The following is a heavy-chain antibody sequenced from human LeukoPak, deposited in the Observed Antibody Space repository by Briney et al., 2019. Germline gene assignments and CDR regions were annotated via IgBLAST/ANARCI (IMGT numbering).Heavy chain of an antibody. V-gene: IGHV4-59*01. D-gene: IGHD6-19*01. CDR1: GASISSYY. J-gene: IGHJ5*02. CDR2: IYYSGST. Sequence: SETLSLTXTVSGASISSYYWSWIRQPPGKGLEWIGYIYYSGSTNYNPSLRSRVTISVDTSKKQFSLNLSSVTAADTAVYYCARDLRRDIAVAGTDWFDPWGQGTLVTVSS. CDR3: ARDLRRDIAVAGTDWFDP.